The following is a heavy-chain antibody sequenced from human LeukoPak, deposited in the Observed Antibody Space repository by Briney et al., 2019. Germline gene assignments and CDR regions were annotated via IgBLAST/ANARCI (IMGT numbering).Heavy chain of an antibody. J-gene: IGHJ4*02. V-gene: IGHV3-23*01. Sequence: GGSLRLSCAASGFTFSSYGMSWVRQAPGKGLEWVSAISGSGGSTYYADSVKGRFTISRDNSKNTLYLQMNSLRAEDTAAYYCAKGTGDTAMVYDYWGQGTLVTVSS. CDR2: ISGSGGST. D-gene: IGHD5-18*01. CDR1: GFTFSSYG. CDR3: AKGTGDTAMVYDY.